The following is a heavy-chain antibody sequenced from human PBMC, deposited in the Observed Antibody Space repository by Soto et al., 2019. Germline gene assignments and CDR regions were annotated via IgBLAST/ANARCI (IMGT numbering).Heavy chain of an antibody. CDR3: ARDADYQKYFQH. V-gene: IGHV1-69*04. J-gene: IGHJ1*01. CDR2: IIPILGIA. Sequence: SVKVAWKAAGGSYRRDTVIWGRKDHGQGLEWMGRIIPILGIANYAQKFQGRVTITADKSTSTAYMELSSLRSEDTAVYYCARDADYQKYFQHWGQGTLVTVSS. D-gene: IGHD4-17*01. CDR1: GGSYRRDT.